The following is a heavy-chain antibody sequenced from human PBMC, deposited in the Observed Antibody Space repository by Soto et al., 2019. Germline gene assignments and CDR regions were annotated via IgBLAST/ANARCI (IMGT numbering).Heavy chain of an antibody. D-gene: IGHD3-22*01. V-gene: IGHV3-9*01. CDR1: GFIFSNYG. Sequence: GGSLRLSCAASGFIFSNYGMSWVRQAPGKGLEWVSGISRNGGGKGYADSVKGRFIISRDNAKNSLFLQLNSLRVEDTALSYLAKAPHYYDSGSFYKPPESWGHGTLVTVSS. CDR2: ISRNGGGK. CDR3: AKAPHYYDSGSFYKPPES. J-gene: IGHJ4*03.